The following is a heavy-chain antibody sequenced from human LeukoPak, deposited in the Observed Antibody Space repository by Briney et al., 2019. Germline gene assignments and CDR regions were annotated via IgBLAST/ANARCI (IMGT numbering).Heavy chain of an antibody. J-gene: IGHJ4*02. CDR3: ARYLGFSSGWYPDY. CDR2: TYPHDSDT. V-gene: IGHV5-51*01. D-gene: IGHD6-19*01. Sequence: GESLKISCKASGYTFATYWIGWVRQMPGKGLEWMGITYPHDSDTRYSPPFQGQVTISADKSISTAYLQWSSLKASDTAMYYCARYLGFSSGWYPDYRGQGTLVTVSP. CDR1: GYTFATYW.